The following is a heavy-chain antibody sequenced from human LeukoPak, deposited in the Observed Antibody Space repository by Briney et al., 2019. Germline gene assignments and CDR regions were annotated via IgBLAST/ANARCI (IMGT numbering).Heavy chain of an antibody. D-gene: IGHD4/OR15-4a*01. J-gene: IGHJ6*03. CDR1: GGSISSSSYY. CDR3: ASLGATRRQNYYYMDV. Sequence: KTSETLSLTCTVSGGSISSSSYYWGWIRQPPGKGLEWIGSIYYSGSTYYNPSLKSRVTISVDTSKNQFSLKLSSVTAADTAVYYCASLGATRRQNYYYMDVWGKGTTVTISS. V-gene: IGHV4-39*01. CDR2: IYYSGST.